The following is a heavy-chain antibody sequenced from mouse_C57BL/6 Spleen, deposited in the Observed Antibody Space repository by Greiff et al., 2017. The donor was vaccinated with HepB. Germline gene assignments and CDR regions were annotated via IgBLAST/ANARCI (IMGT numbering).Heavy chain of an antibody. V-gene: IGHV1-55*01. CDR1: GYTFTSYW. CDR3: ANRPFYDGYFAY. J-gene: IGHJ3*01. D-gene: IGHD2-3*01. Sequence: QVQLQQPGAELVKPGASVKMSCKASGYTFTSYWITWVKQRPGQGLEWIGDIYPGSGSTNYNEKFKSKATLTVDTSSSTAYMQLSSLTSEDSAVYYCANRPFYDGYFAYWGQGTLVTVSA. CDR2: IYPGSGST.